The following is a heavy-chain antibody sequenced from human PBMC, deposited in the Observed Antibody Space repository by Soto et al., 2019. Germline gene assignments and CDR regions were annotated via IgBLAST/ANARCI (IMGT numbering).Heavy chain of an antibody. V-gene: IGHV3-23*01. CDR2: IGGSGATT. CDR1: GFTFSTNP. Sequence: EVELLESGGGLVQPGGSLRLSCIGSGFTFSTNPMGWVRQAPGKGLEWVASIGGSGATTYYADSVKGRFTISRDNSRNRLYLKKNSLRANDTAIDDYAPGGGYCSCDCFYYFDNWGQGTRVTVSS. CDR3: APGGGYCSCDCFYYFDN. D-gene: IGHD2-21*02. J-gene: IGHJ4*02.